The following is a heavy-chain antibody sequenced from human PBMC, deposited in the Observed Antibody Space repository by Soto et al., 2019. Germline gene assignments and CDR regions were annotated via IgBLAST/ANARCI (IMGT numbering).Heavy chain of an antibody. J-gene: IGHJ4*02. D-gene: IGHD3-10*01. V-gene: IGHV1-3*01. CDR3: ARDPRDGLLWFGEPLDY. CDR1: GYTFTSYA. CDR2: INAGNGNT. Sequence: ASVKVSCKASGYTFTSYAMHWVRQAPGQRLEWMGWINAGNGNTKYAQKLQGRVTMTTDTSTSTAYMELRSLRSDDTAVYYCARDPRDGLLWFGEPLDYWGQGTLVTVSS.